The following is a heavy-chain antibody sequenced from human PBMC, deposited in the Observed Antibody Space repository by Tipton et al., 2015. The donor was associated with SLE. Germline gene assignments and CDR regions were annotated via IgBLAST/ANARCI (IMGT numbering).Heavy chain of an antibody. V-gene: IGHV3-9*01. J-gene: IGHJ6*03. CDR1: GFAFDAYA. CDR3: ARQPHYYYMDV. CDR2: ISWNGRST. Sequence: SLRLSCAASGFAFDAYAMYWVRQVPGKGLEWVSGISWNGRSTVYADSVKGRFTISRDNAKNSLYLQMNSLRADDTAVYYCARQPHYYYMDVWGKGTTVTVSS. D-gene: IGHD5-18*01.